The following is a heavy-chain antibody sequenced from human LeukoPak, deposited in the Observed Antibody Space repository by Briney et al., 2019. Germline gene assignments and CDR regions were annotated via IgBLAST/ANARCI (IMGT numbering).Heavy chain of an antibody. CDR3: ASNGGSGYWGYDFDY. V-gene: IGHV4-30-2*01. Sequence: SETLSLTCAVYGGSFSSGGYYWSWIRQPPGKGLEWIGYIYHSGSTYYNPSLKSRVTISVDRSKNQFSLKLSSVTAADTAVYYCASNGGSGYWGYDFDYWGQGTLVTVSS. D-gene: IGHD3-3*01. CDR1: GGSFSSGGYY. J-gene: IGHJ4*02. CDR2: IYHSGST.